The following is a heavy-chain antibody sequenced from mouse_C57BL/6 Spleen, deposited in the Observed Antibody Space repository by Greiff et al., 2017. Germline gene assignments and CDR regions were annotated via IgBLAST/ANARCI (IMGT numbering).Heavy chain of an antibody. D-gene: IGHD1-1*01. Sequence: VQLQQSGAELVKPGASVKISCKASGYAFSSYWMNWVKQRPGKGLEWIGQIYPGDGDTNYNGKFKGKATLTADKSSSTDYMQLSSLTSEDSAVYFCARSQDYYGSRVFAYWGQGTLVTVSA. V-gene: IGHV1-80*01. J-gene: IGHJ3*01. CDR3: ARSQDYYGSRVFAY. CDR1: GYAFSSYW. CDR2: IYPGDGDT.